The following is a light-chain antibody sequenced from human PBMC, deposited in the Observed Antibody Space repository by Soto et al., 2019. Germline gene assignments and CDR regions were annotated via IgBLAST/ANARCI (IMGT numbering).Light chain of an antibody. V-gene: IGLV2-14*03. CDR3: NSYTSSSTVV. CDR2: DVS. J-gene: IGLJ2*01. Sequence: QSVPTQPASVSGSPGQSITISCTGTSSDVGGYNYVSWYQQHPGKAPKLMIYDVSNRPSGVSNRFSGSKSGNTASLTISGLQAEDEADYYCNSYTSSSTVVFGGGTKLTVL. CDR1: SSDVGGYNY.